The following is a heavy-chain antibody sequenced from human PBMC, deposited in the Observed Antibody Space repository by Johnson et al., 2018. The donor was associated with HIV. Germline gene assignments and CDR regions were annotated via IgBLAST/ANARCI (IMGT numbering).Heavy chain of an antibody. D-gene: IGHD1-26*01. CDR3: ARAYSGSYSPRSAFDI. CDR2: ISWNGVSV. V-gene: IGHV3-9*01. J-gene: IGHJ3*02. Sequence: EVQLVESGGGLVKPGGSLRLSCAASGFTFSSYAMHWVRQVPGKGLEWVSRISWNGVSVAYADSVKGRFTISRDNAKNSLFLQMNSLRAEDTALYYCARAYSGSYSPRSAFDIWGQGTMVTVSS. CDR1: GFTFSSYA.